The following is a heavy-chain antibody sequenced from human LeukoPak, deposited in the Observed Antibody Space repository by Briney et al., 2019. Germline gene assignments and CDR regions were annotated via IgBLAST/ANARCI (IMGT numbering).Heavy chain of an antibody. CDR2: ITTSSSYI. J-gene: IGHJ5*02. CDR3: ARDGGDSGFDP. D-gene: IGHD2-21*02. Sequence: GGSLRLSCAASGFTFSSYSMNWVREAPGKGLEWVSSITTSSSYIYYADSVKGRFTISRDNAKNSLYLQMNSLRAEDTAVYYCARDGGDSGFDPWGQGTLVTVSS. V-gene: IGHV3-21*01. CDR1: GFTFSSYS.